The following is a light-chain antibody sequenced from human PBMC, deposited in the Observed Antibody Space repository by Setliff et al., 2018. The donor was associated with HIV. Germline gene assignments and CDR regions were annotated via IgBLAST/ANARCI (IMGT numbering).Light chain of an antibody. CDR3: SSYTSSTPLYV. V-gene: IGLV2-14*03. Sequence: QSALTQPASVSGSLGQAITISCTGTSSDVGTYNFVSWYQQHPGKGPKLMIYDVSNRPSGVSNRFSGSKSGNTASLTISGLQAADEADYYCSSYTSSTPLYVFGTGTKVTVL. CDR2: DVS. CDR1: SSDVGTYNF. J-gene: IGLJ1*01.